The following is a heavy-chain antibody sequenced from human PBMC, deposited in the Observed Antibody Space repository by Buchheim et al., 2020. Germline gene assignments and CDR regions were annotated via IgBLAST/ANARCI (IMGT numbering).Heavy chain of an antibody. J-gene: IGHJ4*02. V-gene: IGHV4-59*01. D-gene: IGHD2-15*01. CDR1: GGSINSYY. CDR2: LYYNGYD. CDR3: ARDRRGWHAHED. Sequence: QVQLQESGPGLVKPSETLSLSCTVSGGSINSYYWSWIRQSPGKGLEWIGYLYYNGYDNYNPSLRGRATISVDPSKNQFSLILTSVTAADTAVYYCARDRRGWHAHEDWGQGT.